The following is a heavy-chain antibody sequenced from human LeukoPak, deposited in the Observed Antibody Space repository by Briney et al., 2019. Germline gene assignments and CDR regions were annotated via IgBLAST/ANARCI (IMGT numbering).Heavy chain of an antibody. J-gene: IGHJ4*02. CDR1: GYTFTDYY. CDR3: ARAEKAEYCSSNSCYYFDY. Sequence: ASVKVSCKASGYTFTDYYIHWVRQAPGQGLEWMGWINPNSGGTNYAQNFQGRVTMTRDTSISTAYMELNSLRSDDTAMYYCARAEKAEYCSSNSCYYFDYWGQRTLVTVSS. V-gene: IGHV1-2*02. D-gene: IGHD2-2*01. CDR2: INPNSGGT.